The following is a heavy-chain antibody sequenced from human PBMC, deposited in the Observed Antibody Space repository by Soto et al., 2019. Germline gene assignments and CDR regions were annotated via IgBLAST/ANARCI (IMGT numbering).Heavy chain of an antibody. Sequence: EVQLVESGGGLVQPGGSLKLSCAASGFTFSGSSMHWVRQASGKGLEWGGRIRSQANSYATAYAASVKGRFTISRDASTHTSYLQMNSLKTEDTAVYYCTRPPQRESSPWGQGTLVTVSS. CDR1: GFTFSGSS. CDR3: TRPPQRESSP. CDR2: IRSQANSYAT. D-gene: IGHD2-2*01. V-gene: IGHV3-73*01. J-gene: IGHJ1*01.